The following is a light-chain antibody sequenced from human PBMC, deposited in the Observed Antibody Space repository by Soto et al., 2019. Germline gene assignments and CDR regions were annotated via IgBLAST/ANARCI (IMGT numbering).Light chain of an antibody. CDR1: QSISSY. V-gene: IGKV1-39*01. J-gene: IGKJ1*01. Sequence: DIQMTQSPSSLSASVGDRVTITCRASQSISSYLNWYQQKPGKAPKFLIYAASSLQSGVPSRFSGSGSGTDFTLTISSLQPEDFGTYYCQQSFSTPRTFGQGTKVDIK. CDR2: AAS. CDR3: QQSFSTPRT.